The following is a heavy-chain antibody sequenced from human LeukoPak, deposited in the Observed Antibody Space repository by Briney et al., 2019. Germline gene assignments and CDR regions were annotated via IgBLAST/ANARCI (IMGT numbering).Heavy chain of an antibody. D-gene: IGHD3-10*01. CDR1: GFTFSNYA. J-gene: IGHJ4*02. CDR2: ISSTSAST. CDR3: AKSAVVRGTTGTFDY. V-gene: IGHV3-23*01. Sequence: GGSLRLSCAGSGFTFSNYAMNWVRQAPGRGLEWGSGISSTSASTYYIDSVKGRFTISRDNSKNTLYLQMNSLGAEDTAVYYCAKSAVVRGTTGTFDYWGQGTLVTVSS.